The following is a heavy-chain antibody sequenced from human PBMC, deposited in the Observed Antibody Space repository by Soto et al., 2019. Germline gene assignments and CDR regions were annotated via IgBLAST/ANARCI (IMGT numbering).Heavy chain of an antibody. CDR3: ARGYGGYIRALDV. V-gene: IGHV1-18*04. J-gene: IGHJ6*02. Sequence: QVQLVQSGPEVKKPGTSVRVSCKTAGYTFTNYGITWVRQAPGQGLEWMGWIGAYNGNTNYAQRFQGRLTMTTDKYKDTGYMELRSLISDDTAVYYCARGYGGYIRALDVWGQGTTVTVSS. CDR2: IGAYNGNT. CDR1: GYTFTNYG. D-gene: IGHD4-17*01.